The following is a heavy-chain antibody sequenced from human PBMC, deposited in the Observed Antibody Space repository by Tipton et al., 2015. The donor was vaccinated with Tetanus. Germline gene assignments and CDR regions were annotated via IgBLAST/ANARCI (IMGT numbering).Heavy chain of an antibody. D-gene: IGHD3-9*01. CDR2: ISSNGGST. V-gene: IGHV3-64*01. Sequence: VQLVQSGGGLVQPGGSLRLSCAASGFTFSSYAMHWVRQAPGKGLEYVSAISSNGGSTYYANSVKGRFTISRDNSKNTLYLQMGSLRAEDMAVYYCAGGSDFDWLSTFDYWGQGTLVTVSS. J-gene: IGHJ4*02. CDR1: GFTFSSYA. CDR3: AGGSDFDWLSTFDY.